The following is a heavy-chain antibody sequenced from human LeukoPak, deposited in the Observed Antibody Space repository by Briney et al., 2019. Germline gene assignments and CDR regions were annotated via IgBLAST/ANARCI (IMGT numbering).Heavy chain of an antibody. CDR2: ISSSGSTI. D-gene: IGHD3-10*01. J-gene: IGHJ4*02. Sequence: PGGSLRLSCAASGFTFTNAWMNWVRQAPGKGLEWVSYISSSGSTIYYADSVKGRFTISRDNAKNSLYLQMNSLRAEDTAVYYCARISLALYYHTYYFDYWGQGTLVTVSS. CDR1: GFTFTNAW. CDR3: ARISLALYYHTYYFDY. V-gene: IGHV3-48*04.